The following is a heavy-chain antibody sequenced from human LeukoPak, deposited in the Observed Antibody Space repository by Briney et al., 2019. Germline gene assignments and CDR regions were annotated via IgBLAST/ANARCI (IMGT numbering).Heavy chain of an antibody. D-gene: IGHD6-13*01. V-gene: IGHV1-18*01. J-gene: IGHJ4*02. CDR1: GYNFITYG. Sequence: ASVKVACKASGYNFITYGFSWVRLAPGQGLEWMGWINPYHGKTKYAQKFQGRVTMTTDTSTNTAHMELRSLTSDDTAVYFCARDRIAAAVLDYWGQGTLVTVSS. CDR2: INPYHGKT. CDR3: ARDRIAAAVLDY.